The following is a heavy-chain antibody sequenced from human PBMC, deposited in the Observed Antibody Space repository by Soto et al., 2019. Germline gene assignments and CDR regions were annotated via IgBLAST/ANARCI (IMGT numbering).Heavy chain of an antibody. CDR2: ISYDGSNK. J-gene: IGHJ4*02. Sequence: GGSLRLSCAASGFTFSSYAMHWVRQAPGKGLEWVAVISYDGSNKHYADSVKGRFTISRDNSKNTLYLQMNSLRSEDTAVYYCASHNYGDYGSFDYWGQGTLVTVSS. V-gene: IGHV3-30*04. CDR1: GFTFSSYA. D-gene: IGHD4-17*01. CDR3: ASHNYGDYGSFDY.